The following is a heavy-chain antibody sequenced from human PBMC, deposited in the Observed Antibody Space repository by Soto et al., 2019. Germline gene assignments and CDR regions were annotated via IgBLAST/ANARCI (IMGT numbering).Heavy chain of an antibody. J-gene: IGHJ6*02. V-gene: IGHV3-9*01. CDR1: GFTFDDYA. D-gene: IGHD4-4*01. Sequence: GGSLRLSCAAYGFTFDDYAMHWVRQAPGKGLEWVSGISLNSGSIGYADSVKGRFTISRDNAKNSLYLQMNSLRAEDTALYYCAKAATVTLDYYYYGMDVWGQGTTVTVSS. CDR2: ISLNSGSI. CDR3: AKAATVTLDYYYYGMDV.